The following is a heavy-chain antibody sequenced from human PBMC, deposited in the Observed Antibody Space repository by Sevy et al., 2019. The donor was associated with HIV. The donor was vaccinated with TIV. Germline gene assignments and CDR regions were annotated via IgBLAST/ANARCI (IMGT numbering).Heavy chain of an antibody. J-gene: IGHJ4*01. V-gene: IGHV3-7*01. Sequence: GGSLRLSCAASGFTFSAYWMNWVRQAPGKGLEWVANIKSDGSDKHYVDSVAGRFTISRDNAKNSLYLQVNSLRVEDTADYYCAQAPVGRFDSWGHGTLVTVSS. D-gene: IGHD1-26*01. CDR3: AQAPVGRFDS. CDR2: IKSDGSDK. CDR1: GFTFSAYW.